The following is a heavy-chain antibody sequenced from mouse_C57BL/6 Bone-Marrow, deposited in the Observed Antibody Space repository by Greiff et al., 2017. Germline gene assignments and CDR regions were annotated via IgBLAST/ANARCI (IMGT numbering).Heavy chain of an antibody. CDR1: GFTFSSYA. V-gene: IGHV5-4*01. J-gene: IGHJ4*01. Sequence: EVKLEESGGGLVKPGGSLKLSCAASGFTFSSYAMSWVRQTPEKRLEWVATISDGGSYTYYPDNVKGRFTISRDNAKNNLYLQMSHLKSEDTAMYYCAREGYYYAMDYWGQGTSVTVSS. CDR2: ISDGGSYT. CDR3: AREGYYYAMDY.